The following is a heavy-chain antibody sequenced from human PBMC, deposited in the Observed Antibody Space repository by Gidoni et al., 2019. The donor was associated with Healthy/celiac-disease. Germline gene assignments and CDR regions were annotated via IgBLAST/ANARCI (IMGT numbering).Heavy chain of an antibody. J-gene: IGHJ6*03. V-gene: IGHV4-34*01. Sequence: QVQLQPWGAGLLKPSETLSLTCAVYGGSFSGYYWSWIRQPPGKGLEWIGEINHSGSTNYNPSLKSRVTISVDTSKNQFALKLSSVTAAETAVYYCARGKVGYYYYMDVWGKGTTVTVSS. CDR2: INHSGST. CDR3: ARGKVGYYYYMDV. CDR1: GGSFSGYY.